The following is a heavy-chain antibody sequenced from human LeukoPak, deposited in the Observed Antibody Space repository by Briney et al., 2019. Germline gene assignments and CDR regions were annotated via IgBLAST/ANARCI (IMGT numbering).Heavy chain of an antibody. CDR1: GFNFSSQW. V-gene: IGHV3-7*01. D-gene: IGHD4-17*01. CDR3: ARDSPSGDPYDY. J-gene: IGHJ4*02. CDR2: VNQGGTQK. Sequence: QAGGSLRLSCAASGFNFSSQWMSWVRQAPGKGLEWVANVNQGGTQKYYVDSVKGRFTISRDNAENSLYLQMNSLRAEDTAVYYCARDSPSGDPYDYWGQGTLVTVSS.